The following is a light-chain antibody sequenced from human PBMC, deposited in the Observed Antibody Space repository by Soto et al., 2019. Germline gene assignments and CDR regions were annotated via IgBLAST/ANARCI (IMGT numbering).Light chain of an antibody. CDR3: QQHNKWPRK. Sequence: EIVMTHSPATLSVSPLDKATLSCSSSQSVDSTIALYQQKPGQAPRLLIYGASTRATGIPARFSGSGSGIEFNLTISSLQSEDFAIYYCQQHNKWPRKFGQGTKVDIK. CDR1: QSVDST. CDR2: GAS. J-gene: IGKJ1*01. V-gene: IGKV3D-15*01.